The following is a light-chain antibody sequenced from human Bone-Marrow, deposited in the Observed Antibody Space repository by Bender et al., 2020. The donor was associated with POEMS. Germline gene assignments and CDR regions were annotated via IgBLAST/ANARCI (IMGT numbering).Light chain of an antibody. CDR1: SGAFGDYNF. J-gene: IGLJ2*01. CDR2: EVN. Sequence: QSALTQPASVSGSPGQSITISCTGASGAFGDYNFVSWYQHHPGKGPKLMIYEVNNRPSGVSNRFSGSKSGRTASLTVSGLQAEDEADYYCTSFGGRDNLVVFGGGTRVTVL. V-gene: IGLV2-14*01. CDR3: TSFGGRDNLVV.